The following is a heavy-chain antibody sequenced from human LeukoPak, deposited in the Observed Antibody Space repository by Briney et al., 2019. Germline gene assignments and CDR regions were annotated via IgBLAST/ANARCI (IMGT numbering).Heavy chain of an antibody. V-gene: IGHV3-48*01. CDR3: ARPSVVLWLGELLSLGAFDI. Sequence: GGSLRLSCAASGFTFSSYSMNWVRQAPGKGLEWVSYISSSSSTIYYADSVKGRFTISRDNAKNSLYLQMNSLRAEDTAVYYCARPSVVLWLGELLSLGAFDIWGQGTMVTVSS. CDR1: GFTFSSYS. J-gene: IGHJ3*02. D-gene: IGHD3-10*01. CDR2: ISSSSSTI.